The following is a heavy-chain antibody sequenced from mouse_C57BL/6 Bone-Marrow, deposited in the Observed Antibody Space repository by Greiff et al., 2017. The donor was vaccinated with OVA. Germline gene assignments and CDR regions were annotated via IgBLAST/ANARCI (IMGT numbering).Heavy chain of an antibody. Sequence: QVQLQQPGAELVKPGASVKLSCKASGYTFTSYWMHWVKQRPGQGLEWIGMIHPNSGRTNYNEKFKSKATLTVDKSSSTAYMQLISLTSEDSAVYYCARQLRLPYAMDYWGQGTSVTVSS. CDR1: GYTFTSYW. J-gene: IGHJ4*01. CDR3: ARQLRLPYAMDY. CDR2: IHPNSGRT. V-gene: IGHV1-64*01. D-gene: IGHD3-2*02.